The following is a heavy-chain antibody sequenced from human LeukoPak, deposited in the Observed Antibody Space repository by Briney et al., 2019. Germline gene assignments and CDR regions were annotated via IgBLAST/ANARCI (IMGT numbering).Heavy chain of an antibody. Sequence: GGSLRLSCAASGFTFSGYGMHWVRQAPGKGLEWVAVISYDGNNKYYADSVKGRFTISRDNSENTLYLQMNSLRAEDTAVYYCPREGGGSGSYDYWGQGTLVTVSS. J-gene: IGHJ4*02. V-gene: IGHV3-30*03. CDR1: GFTFSGYG. CDR2: ISYDGNNK. CDR3: PREGGGSGSYDY. D-gene: IGHD3-10*01.